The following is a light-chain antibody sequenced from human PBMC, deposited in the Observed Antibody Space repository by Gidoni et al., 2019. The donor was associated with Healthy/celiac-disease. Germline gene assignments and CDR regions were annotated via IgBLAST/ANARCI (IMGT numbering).Light chain of an antibody. CDR3: QQYYNIPLT. Sequence: IRMTQSPSPLSASVGDRVTITCQASQDISNYLNWYQQKPGKAPKLLIYDASNLETGVPSRFSGSGSGTDFTLTISSLQPEDIATYYCQQYYNIPLTFGGGTKVEIK. CDR1: QDISNY. J-gene: IGKJ4*01. CDR2: DAS. V-gene: IGKV1-33*01.